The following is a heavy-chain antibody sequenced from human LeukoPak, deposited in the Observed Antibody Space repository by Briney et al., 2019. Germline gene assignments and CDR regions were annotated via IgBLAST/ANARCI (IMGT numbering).Heavy chain of an antibody. Sequence: SETLSLTCTVSGGSISSYYWSWSRQPPGKGLEWIGYINYSGSTNYNPSLKSRVTISVDTSRNQFSLKLTSVTAADTAVYYCARATDSNSWLFYYWGQGTLVTVSS. J-gene: IGHJ4*02. CDR3: ARATDSNSWLFYY. D-gene: IGHD6-13*01. V-gene: IGHV4-59*01. CDR1: GGSISSYY. CDR2: INYSGST.